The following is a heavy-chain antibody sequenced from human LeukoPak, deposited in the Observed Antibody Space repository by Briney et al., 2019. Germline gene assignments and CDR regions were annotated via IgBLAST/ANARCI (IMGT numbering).Heavy chain of an antibody. J-gene: IGHJ5*02. CDR3: AKAPFGELFNWFDL. D-gene: IGHD3-10*01. Sequence: GGALRLSCAASGFTFSSYAMSWVRQAPGEGLEWVSAISGSDGSTYYADSVKGRFTISRDNSKNTLYLQMNSLRAEDTAVYYCAKAPFGELFNWFDLWGQGTLVTVSS. CDR1: GFTFSSYA. V-gene: IGHV3-23*01. CDR2: ISGSDGST.